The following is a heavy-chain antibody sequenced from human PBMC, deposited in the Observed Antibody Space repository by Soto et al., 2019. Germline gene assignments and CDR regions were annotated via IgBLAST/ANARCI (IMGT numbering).Heavy chain of an antibody. CDR1: GFTFSSYS. Sequence: EVQLVESGGGLVQPGGSLRLSCAASGFTFSSYSMNWVRQAPGKGLEWVSYISSSSSTIYYAGSVKGRFTISRDNAKDSLYLQMNSLRAEDTAVYYCAREGVGFGYYYYYYMDVWGKGTTVTVSS. J-gene: IGHJ6*03. D-gene: IGHD3-3*01. CDR2: ISSSSSTI. CDR3: AREGVGFGYYYYYYMDV. V-gene: IGHV3-48*01.